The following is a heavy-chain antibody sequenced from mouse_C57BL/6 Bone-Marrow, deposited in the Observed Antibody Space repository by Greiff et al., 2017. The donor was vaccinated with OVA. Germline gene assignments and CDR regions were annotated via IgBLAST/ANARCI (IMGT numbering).Heavy chain of an antibody. Sequence: QVQLQQPGAELVKPGASVKMSCKASGYTFPSYWITWVKQRPGQGLEWIGDIYPGSGSTNYNEKFKSKATLTVDTSSSTAYMQLSSLTSEDSAVYYCARDYYDYDDYYAMDYWGQGTSVTVSS. CDR2: IYPGSGST. V-gene: IGHV1-55*01. CDR3: ARDYYDYDDYYAMDY. CDR1: GYTFPSYW. J-gene: IGHJ4*01. D-gene: IGHD2-4*01.